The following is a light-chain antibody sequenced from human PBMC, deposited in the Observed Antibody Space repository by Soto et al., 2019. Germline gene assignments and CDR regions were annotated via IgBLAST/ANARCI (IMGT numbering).Light chain of an antibody. CDR3: SSYAGSSNV. CDR1: SSDVGGYNY. V-gene: IGLV2-8*01. CDR2: EVN. Sequence: QSALTQHPSASGYPGQSVAISCTGTSSDVGGYNYVSWYQQHPGKAPKLMIYEVNKRTSGVPDRFSGSKSGNTASLTVSGLQAEDEADYYCSSYAGSSNVFGTGTKVTVL. J-gene: IGLJ1*01.